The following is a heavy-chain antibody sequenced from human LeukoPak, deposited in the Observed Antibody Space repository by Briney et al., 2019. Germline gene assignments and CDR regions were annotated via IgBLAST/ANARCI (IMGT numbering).Heavy chain of an antibody. Sequence: PGRSLRLSCAASGFTFSNYGMHWVRQAPGKGLEWVAVISYDGSNKYYADSAKGRFAISRDNSKNTLYLQMNSLRAEDTAVYYCAKAYGYCTTTSCSHEEFDYWGQGTLVTVSS. D-gene: IGHD2-2*01. CDR2: ISYDGSNK. CDR1: GFTFSNYG. CDR3: AKAYGYCTTTSCSHEEFDY. V-gene: IGHV3-30*18. J-gene: IGHJ4*02.